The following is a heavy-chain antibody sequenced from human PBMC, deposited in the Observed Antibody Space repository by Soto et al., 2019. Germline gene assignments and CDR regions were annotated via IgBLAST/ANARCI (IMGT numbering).Heavy chain of an antibody. V-gene: IGHV1-69*13. CDR3: ARALWFGELLSYYYYGMDV. CDR1: GGTFSSYA. CDR2: IIPIFGTA. D-gene: IGHD3-10*01. Sequence: SVKVSCKASGGTFSSYAISWVRQAPGQGLEWMGGIIPIFGTANYAQKFQGRVTITADESTSTAYMELSSLRSEDTAVYYCARALWFGELLSYYYYGMDVWGQGTTVTVSS. J-gene: IGHJ6*02.